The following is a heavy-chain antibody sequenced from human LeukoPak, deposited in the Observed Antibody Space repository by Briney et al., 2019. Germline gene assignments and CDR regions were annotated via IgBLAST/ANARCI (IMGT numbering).Heavy chain of an antibody. Sequence: GGSLRLSCAASGFTFSSYSMNWVRQAPGKGLEWVSSISSSSSYIYYADSVKGRFTISRDNAKNSLYLQMNSLRAEDTAVYYCARPGRSYYYDSSGYYGAFDIWGQGTMVTVSS. D-gene: IGHD3-22*01. CDR2: ISSSSSYI. CDR1: GFTFSSYS. CDR3: ARPGRSYYYDSSGYYGAFDI. V-gene: IGHV3-21*01. J-gene: IGHJ3*02.